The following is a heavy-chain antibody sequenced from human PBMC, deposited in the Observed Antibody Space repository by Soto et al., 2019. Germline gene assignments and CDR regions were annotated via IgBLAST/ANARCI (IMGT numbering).Heavy chain of an antibody. D-gene: IGHD3-3*02. CDR1: RGTFSTSA. Sequence: QVQLVQSGSEVKKPGSSVKVSCKVSRGTFSTSAISWVRQAPGQGLEWMGGIIPVFRAPDYAQKFQGRITITADESARTAFLELTGLGFEDTAVYYSARDKDRPQLGGYYFYITDVWGQGTTVTVSS. CDR3: ARDKDRPQLGGYYFYITDV. J-gene: IGHJ6*02. CDR2: IIPVFRAP. V-gene: IGHV1-69*12.